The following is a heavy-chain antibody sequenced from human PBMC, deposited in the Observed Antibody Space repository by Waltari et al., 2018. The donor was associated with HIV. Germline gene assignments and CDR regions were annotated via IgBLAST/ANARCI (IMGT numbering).Heavy chain of an antibody. V-gene: IGHV3-30*18. Sequence: QVQLVQSGGGMVQPGRSLRLSCAASGFTFRNFRMHWVRQAPGKGLEWVAVISHHGRSDHYADSVKGRFTISRDNSKDTLFLEMDNVRPEDTSLYFCAKDRSDFWTGFLDHWGQGALVTVTS. CDR3: AKDRSDFWTGFLDH. CDR2: ISHHGRSD. CDR1: GFTFRNFR. D-gene: IGHD3-3*01. J-gene: IGHJ4*02.